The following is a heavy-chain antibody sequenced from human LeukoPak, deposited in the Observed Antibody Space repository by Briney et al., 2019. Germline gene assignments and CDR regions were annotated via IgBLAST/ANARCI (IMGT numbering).Heavy chain of an antibody. CDR3: ASGSSSVGY. Sequence: GSPRLSCAASGFIFSDYYMSWIRQSPGKGLEWISYISPNGTDIYSIDSVRGRFIISRDNAKNSLYLQMNSLRAEDTAVYYCASGSSSVGYWGQGTLVTVSS. CDR2: ISPNGTDI. V-gene: IGHV3-11*01. D-gene: IGHD6-6*01. J-gene: IGHJ4*02. CDR1: GFIFSDYY.